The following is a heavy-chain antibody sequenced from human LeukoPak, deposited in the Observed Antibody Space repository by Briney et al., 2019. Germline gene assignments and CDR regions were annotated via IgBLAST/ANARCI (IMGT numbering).Heavy chain of an antibody. CDR2: ISGSGSTI. D-gene: IGHD3-10*01. J-gene: IGHJ4*02. V-gene: IGHV3-48*03. CDR3: ARDSQGSRLYSVDY. CDR1: GFTFSIYE. Sequence: GGSLRLSCAASGFTFSIYEMNWVRQAPGKGLEWVSFISGSGSTIHFADSVKGRFTISRDNAKNSLYLQMNSLRDEDTAVYYCARDSQGSRLYSVDYWGQGTLVTVSS.